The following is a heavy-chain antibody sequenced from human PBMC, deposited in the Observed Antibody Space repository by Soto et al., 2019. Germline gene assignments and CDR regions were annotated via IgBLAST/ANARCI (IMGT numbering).Heavy chain of an antibody. J-gene: IGHJ5*02. CDR1: GFTFSSYG. CDR2: IWYDGSNK. V-gene: IGHV3-33*01. D-gene: IGHD6-13*01. CDR3: ARTGIAAAGMGWFDP. Sequence: QVQLVESGGGVVQPGRSLRLSCAASGFTFSSYGMHWVRQAPGKGLEWVAVIWYDGSNKYYADSVKGRFTISRDNSKNTLYLQMNSLRAADTAVYYCARTGIAAAGMGWFDPWGQGTLVTVSS.